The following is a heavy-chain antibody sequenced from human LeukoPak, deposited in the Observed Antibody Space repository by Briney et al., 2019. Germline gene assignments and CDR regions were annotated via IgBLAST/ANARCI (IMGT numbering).Heavy chain of an antibody. V-gene: IGHV1-2*02. J-gene: IGHJ3*01. Sequence: ASVKVSCKASGYTFTGCYMHWVRQAPGQGLEWMGWINPNSGATSYAQIFQDRVTMTRDTSISTAYMELSRLRSDDTAVYYCARRLVDSNDGYDVWGQGTMVTVSS. CDR1: GYTFTGCY. CDR2: INPNSGAT. D-gene: IGHD1-26*01. CDR3: ARRLVDSNDGYDV.